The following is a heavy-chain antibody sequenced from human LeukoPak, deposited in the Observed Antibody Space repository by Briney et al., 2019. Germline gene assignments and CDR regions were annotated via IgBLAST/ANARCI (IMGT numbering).Heavy chain of an antibody. CDR3: ATYRQVLLPFES. CDR2: IFPSGGEI. CDR1: GFTFSTFA. V-gene: IGHV3-23*01. J-gene: IGHJ4*02. D-gene: IGHD2-8*02. Sequence: GGSLRLSCAASGFTFSTFAMLWVRQPPGKGLEWVSSIFPSGGEIHYADSVRGRFTISRDNSKSTLSLQMNSLRAEDTAIYYCATYRQVLLPFESWGQGTLVTVSS.